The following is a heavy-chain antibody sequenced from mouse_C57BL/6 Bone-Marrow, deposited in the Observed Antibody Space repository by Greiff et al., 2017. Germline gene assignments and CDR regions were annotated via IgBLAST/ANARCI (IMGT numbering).Heavy chain of an antibody. CDR3: AGLNWAWFAY. CDR2: IDPSDSYT. J-gene: IGHJ3*01. Sequence: VQLQQPGAELVRPGTSVKLSCKASGYTFTSYWMHWVKQRPGQGLEWIGVIDPSDSYTNYNQKFKGKATLTVVTSSCTAYMQLSSLTSADSAVYYCAGLNWAWFAYWGQGTLVTVSA. D-gene: IGHD4-1*01. CDR1: GYTFTSYW. V-gene: IGHV1-59*01.